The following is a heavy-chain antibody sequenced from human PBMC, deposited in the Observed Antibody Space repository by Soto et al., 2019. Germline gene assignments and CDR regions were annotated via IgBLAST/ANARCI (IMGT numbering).Heavy chain of an antibody. Sequence: SETLSLTCTVSGGSISSSSYSWSWIRQHPGKGLEWIGYVYFSGNTDYNPSLKSRVTISVDTSKKQFSLRLTSVTVADTAVYYCARLGYDSSGYPIWFDPWGQGTLVTVSS. CDR3: ARLGYDSSGYPIWFDP. J-gene: IGHJ5*02. D-gene: IGHD3-22*01. V-gene: IGHV4-31*03. CDR2: VYFSGNT. CDR1: GGSISSSSYS.